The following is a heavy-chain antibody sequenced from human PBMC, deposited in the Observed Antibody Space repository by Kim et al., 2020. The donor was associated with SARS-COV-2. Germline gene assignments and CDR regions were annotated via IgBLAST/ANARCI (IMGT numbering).Heavy chain of an antibody. CDR3: ARIVLRAFDS. CDR2: SA. D-gene: IGHD2-2*01. V-gene: IGHV4-4*02. J-gene: IGHJ4*02. Sequence: SANYGPSLKSRGTISVDKSKCQFSLNLSSVTAADTAIYDCARIVLRAFDSWGQGTLVTVSS.